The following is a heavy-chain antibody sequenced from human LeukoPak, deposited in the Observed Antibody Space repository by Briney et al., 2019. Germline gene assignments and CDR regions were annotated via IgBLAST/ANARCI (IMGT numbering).Heavy chain of an antibody. V-gene: IGHV1-69*05. D-gene: IGHD1-26*01. Sequence: ASVKVSCKASGGTFSSYAISWVRQAPGQGLEWMGGIIPIFGTANYAQKFQGRVTITTDESTSTAYMELSSLRSEDTAVYYCARRGATFSYYYGMDVWGQGTTVTVSS. CDR1: GGTFSSYA. J-gene: IGHJ6*02. CDR2: IIPIFGTA. CDR3: ARRGATFSYYYGMDV.